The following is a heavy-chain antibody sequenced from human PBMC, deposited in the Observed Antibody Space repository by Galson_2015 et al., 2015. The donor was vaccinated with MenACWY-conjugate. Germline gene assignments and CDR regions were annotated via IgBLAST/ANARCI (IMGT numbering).Heavy chain of an antibody. Sequence: SLRLSCAASGFTFTNYAMSWVRQAPGKGLEWVADIDYSGTNTYYADSVKGRFTISRDNSKNTLYLQVSSLRVEDTAVYYCAKGRRVTAIYANMGAFDYWGQGTLVTVSS. V-gene: IGHV3-23*01. J-gene: IGHJ4*02. CDR3: AKGRRVTAIYANMGAFDY. CDR2: IDYSGTNT. D-gene: IGHD2-21*02. CDR1: GFTFTNYA.